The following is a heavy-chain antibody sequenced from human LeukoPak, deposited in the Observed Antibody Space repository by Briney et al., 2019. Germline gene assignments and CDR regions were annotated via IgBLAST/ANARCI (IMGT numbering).Heavy chain of an antibody. J-gene: IGHJ6*03. CDR2: IKQDGSAK. V-gene: IGHV3-7*03. CDR1: GFTFNRYW. D-gene: IGHD3-3*01. Sequence: GGSLRLSCAASGFTFNRYWMSWVRQAPGKELQWVANIKQDGSAKYYVDSVKGRFTISRDNAKNSLYLQMNSLRAEDTAVYYCARVFGHGRDYYYYQMDVWGKRTTVTVSS. CDR3: ARVFGHGRDYYYYQMDV.